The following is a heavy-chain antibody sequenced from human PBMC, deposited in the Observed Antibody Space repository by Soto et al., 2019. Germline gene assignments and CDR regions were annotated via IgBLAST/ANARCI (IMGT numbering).Heavy chain of an antibody. CDR1: GGSFSGYY. J-gene: IGHJ1*01. CDR3: ARGGSSSWYSLKAEYFQH. CDR2: INHSGST. Sequence: SETLSLTCAVYGGSFSGYYWSWIRQPPGKGLEWIGEINHSGSTNYNPSLKSRVTISVDTSKNQFSLKLSSVTAADTAVYYCARGGSSSWYSLKAEYFQHWGQGTLVTVSS. V-gene: IGHV4-34*01. D-gene: IGHD6-13*01.